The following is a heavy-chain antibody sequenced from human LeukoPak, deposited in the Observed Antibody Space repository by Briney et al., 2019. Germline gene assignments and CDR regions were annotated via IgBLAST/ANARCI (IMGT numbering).Heavy chain of an antibody. CDR3: AKVGSGWPTTSYDY. D-gene: IGHD6-19*01. CDR2: ISGSGGST. Sequence: PGGSLRLSCAASGFTFSSYAMNWVRQAPGKGLEWVSAISGSGGSTYYADSVKGRFTISRDNSKNTLYLQMNSLRAEDTAVYYCAKVGSGWPTTSYDYWGQGTLVTVSS. V-gene: IGHV3-23*01. CDR1: GFTFSSYA. J-gene: IGHJ4*02.